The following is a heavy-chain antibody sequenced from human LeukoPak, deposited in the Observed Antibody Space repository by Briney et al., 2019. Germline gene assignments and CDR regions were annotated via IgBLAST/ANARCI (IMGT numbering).Heavy chain of an antibody. CDR3: ARQGLGGGDGSGAFDI. CDR1: GYSFTTYW. V-gene: IGHV5-51*01. CDR2: IYPGDSDT. D-gene: IGHD2-21*02. Sequence: GESLKTSCKSSGYSFTTYWIGWVRQMPGKGLEWMGIIYPGDSDTRYSPSFQGHVTMTADKSIGTAYLQWSSLKASDTAMYYCARQGLGGGDGSGAFDIWGQGTMVTVSS. J-gene: IGHJ3*02.